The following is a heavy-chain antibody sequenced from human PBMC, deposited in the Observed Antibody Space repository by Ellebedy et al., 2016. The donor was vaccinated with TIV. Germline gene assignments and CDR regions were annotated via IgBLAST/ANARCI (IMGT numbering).Heavy chain of an antibody. CDR3: ARYADYVTEKLDS. V-gene: IGHV5-51*01. J-gene: IGHJ4*02. CDR1: GYRFGSYW. CDR2: IYPGDADT. D-gene: IGHD4-17*01. Sequence: PGGSLRLSCKCSGYRFGSYWIAWVRQMPGKGLEWMGMIYPGDADTRYSPSFKGQVTISVDRSISTAYLQWSTLQASDTATDYCARYADYVTEKLDSWGQGTLVTVSS.